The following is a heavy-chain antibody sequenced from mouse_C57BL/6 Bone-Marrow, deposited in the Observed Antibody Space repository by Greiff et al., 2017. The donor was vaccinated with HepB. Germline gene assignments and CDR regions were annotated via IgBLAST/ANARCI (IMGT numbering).Heavy chain of an antibody. CDR3: ARDHDYGSPWFAY. D-gene: IGHD1-1*01. V-gene: IGHV5-4*01. Sequence: EVKLVESGGGLVKPGGSLKLSCAASGFTFSSYAMSWVRQTPEKRLEWVATISDGGSYTYYPDNVKGRFTISRDNAKNNLYLQMSHLKSEDTAMYYCARDHDYGSPWFAYWGQGTLVTVSA. CDR1: GFTFSSYA. CDR2: ISDGGSYT. J-gene: IGHJ3*01.